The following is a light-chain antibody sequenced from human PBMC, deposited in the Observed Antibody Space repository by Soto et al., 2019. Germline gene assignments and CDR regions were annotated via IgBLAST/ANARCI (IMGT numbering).Light chain of an antibody. V-gene: IGKV3-20*01. CDR2: GAS. Sequence: EIVLTQSPGTLSLSPGERATLSCRASQSFSSNYLAWYQQKPGQAPRLLIYGASTRATGIPDRFSGSGSGTDFILTISRLEPEDFAVYYCQQYGTSAFTFGPGTKVDIK. CDR1: QSFSSNY. J-gene: IGKJ3*01. CDR3: QQYGTSAFT.